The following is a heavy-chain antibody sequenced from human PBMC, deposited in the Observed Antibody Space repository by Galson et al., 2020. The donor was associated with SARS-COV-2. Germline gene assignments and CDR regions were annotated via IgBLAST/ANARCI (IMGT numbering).Heavy chain of an antibody. CDR2: LSHSGAT. CDR1: GGPISSGGYS. J-gene: IGHJ2*01. CDR3: ARRYNYGLSPYWYFDL. Sequence: SETLSLTCSVSGGPISSGGYSWTWPRQPPGKGLEWIGYLSHSGATQHHLSLKTRLTISVDRSKNQLSLKLTSVTAADTAVYYCARRYNYGLSPYWYFDLWGRGTLFTVSS. D-gene: IGHD5-18*01. V-gene: IGHV4-30-2*01.